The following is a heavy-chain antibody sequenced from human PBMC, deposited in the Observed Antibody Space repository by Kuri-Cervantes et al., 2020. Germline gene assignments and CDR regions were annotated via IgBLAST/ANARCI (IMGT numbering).Heavy chain of an antibody. D-gene: IGHD4-17*01. Sequence: GSLRLSCTVSGGSISSSSYYWGWIRQPPGKGLEWIGSIYYSGGTYYNPSLKSRVTISVDTSKNQFSLKLSSVTAADTAVYYCASLSYGDYTYYFDYWGQGTLVTVSS. J-gene: IGHJ4*02. CDR3: ASLSYGDYTYYFDY. CDR2: IYYSGGT. V-gene: IGHV4-39*01. CDR1: GGSISSSSYY.